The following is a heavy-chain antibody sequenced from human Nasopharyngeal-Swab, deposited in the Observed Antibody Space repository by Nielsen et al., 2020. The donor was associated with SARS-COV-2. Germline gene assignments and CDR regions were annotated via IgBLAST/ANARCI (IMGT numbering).Heavy chain of an antibody. CDR1: GGSFSGYY. CDR2: INHIGGT. J-gene: IGHJ4*02. D-gene: IGHD3-22*01. CDR3: ARGRQESTMMVVVFTGSQSFFDY. V-gene: IGHV4-34*01. Sequence: SETLSLTCAVYGGSFSGYYWSWIRQSPGKGLAWNGEINHIGGTKYNPSLKSGVTISVDTSNNQFSLILRSVTAADTAVYCCARGRQESTMMVVVFTGSQSFFDYWGQGTLVTVSS.